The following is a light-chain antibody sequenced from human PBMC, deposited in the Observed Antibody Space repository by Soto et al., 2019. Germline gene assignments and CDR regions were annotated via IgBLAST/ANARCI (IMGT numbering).Light chain of an antibody. V-gene: IGLV2-14*03. CDR1: NSEVGGYNY. Sequence: QSVLTQPASVSGSPGQSITISRTGTNSEVGGYNYVSWYQHHPGKAPKLLIYDVSNRPSGVSNRFSGSKSDNTASLTISGLQPEDEADYYCSSYTTSNTRQIVFGTGTKVTVL. CDR3: SSYTTSNTRQIV. J-gene: IGLJ1*01. CDR2: DVS.